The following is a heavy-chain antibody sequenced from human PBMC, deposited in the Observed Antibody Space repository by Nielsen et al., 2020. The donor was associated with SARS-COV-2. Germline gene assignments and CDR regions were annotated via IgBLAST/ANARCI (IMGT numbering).Heavy chain of an antibody. CDR2: IKSKTDGGTT. CDR3: TCRGTVGFDY. Sequence: VRQAPGKGLEWVGRIKSKTDGGTTDYAAPVKGRFTISRDDSKNTVYLQMSSLKTEDTAVYFCTCRGTVGFDYWGQGTLVTVSS. V-gene: IGHV3-15*01. D-gene: IGHD1/OR15-1a*01. J-gene: IGHJ4*02.